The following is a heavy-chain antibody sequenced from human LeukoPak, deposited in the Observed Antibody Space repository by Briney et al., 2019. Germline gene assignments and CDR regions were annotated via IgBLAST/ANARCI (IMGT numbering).Heavy chain of an antibody. CDR1: GGSVSRGGYY. CDR3: ATADWESCYFDS. CDR2: TSYSEGT. V-gene: IGHV4-31*03. J-gene: IGHJ4*02. D-gene: IGHD1-26*01. Sequence: TSETLSLTCTVSGGSVSRGGYYWNWIRQHPGKGLEWIGFTSYSEGTYYNPSLMSRITISVDRSQNQFSLKMRDVTAADTAVYFCATADWESCYFDSWGQGALVAVSS.